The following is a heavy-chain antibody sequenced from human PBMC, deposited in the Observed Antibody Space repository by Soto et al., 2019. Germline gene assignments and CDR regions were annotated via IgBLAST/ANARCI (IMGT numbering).Heavy chain of an antibody. V-gene: IGHV3-15*01. J-gene: IGHJ6*02. CDR1: GFTFSNAW. CDR3: TTDTDYYDSSGYYYYYYGMDV. D-gene: IGHD3-22*01. CDR2: IKSRTDGGTT. Sequence: PGGSLRLSCAASGFTFSNAWMSWVRQAPGKGLEWVGRIKSRTDGGTTDYAAPVKGRFTISRDDSKNTLYLQMNSLKTEDTAVYYCTTDTDYYDSSGYYYYYYGMDVWGQGTTVTVSS.